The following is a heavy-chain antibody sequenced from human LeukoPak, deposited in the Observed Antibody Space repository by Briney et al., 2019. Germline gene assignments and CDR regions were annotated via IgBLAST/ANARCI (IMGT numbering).Heavy chain of an antibody. Sequence: GGSLRLSCAASGFTFSSYSMNWVRQAPGKGLEWVSSISGSSSYIYYADSVKGRFTISRDNSKNSLSLQMNNLRAEDTALYYCAKGTSSWHEFDYWGQGTLVTVSS. CDR3: AKGTSSWHEFDY. CDR2: ISGSSSYI. V-gene: IGHV3-21*04. D-gene: IGHD6-13*01. CDR1: GFTFSSYS. J-gene: IGHJ4*02.